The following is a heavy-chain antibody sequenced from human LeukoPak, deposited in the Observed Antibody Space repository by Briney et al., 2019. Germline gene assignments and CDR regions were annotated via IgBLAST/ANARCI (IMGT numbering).Heavy chain of an antibody. CDR3: ARATHTVTTGLDY. CDR1: GDSVSSNSAA. CDR2: TYYRSKWYN. V-gene: IGHV6-1*01. J-gene: IGHJ4*02. D-gene: IGHD4-17*01. Sequence: SQTLSLTCAISGDSVSSNSAAWTWIRQSPSRGLEWLGRTYYRSKWYNDCAVSVKSRITISPDTSKNQFSLQLNSVTPEDTAVYYCARATHTVTTGLDYWGQGTLVTVSS.